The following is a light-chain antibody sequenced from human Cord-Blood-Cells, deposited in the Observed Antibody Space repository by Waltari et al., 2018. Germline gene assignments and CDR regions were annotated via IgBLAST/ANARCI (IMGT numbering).Light chain of an antibody. CDR2: EVS. V-gene: IGLV2-8*01. CDR1: TSDVGGYNY. CDR3: SSYAGSNNFNV. J-gene: IGLJ1*01. Sequence: QPALTQPPSASGSPGHSVTISCTGTTSDVGGYNYVSSYQQHPGKAPKLMIYEVSKRPSGVPDRFSGSKSGNTASLTVSGLQAEDEADYYCSSYAGSNNFNVFGTGTKVTVL.